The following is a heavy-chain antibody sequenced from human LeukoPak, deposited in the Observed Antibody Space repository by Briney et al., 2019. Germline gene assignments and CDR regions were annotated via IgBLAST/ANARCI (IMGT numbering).Heavy chain of an antibody. CDR2: MNPNSVSDIGT. Sequence: ASVKVSCKASGYGFIDYYITWLRQAPGQGLEWMGWMNPNSVSDIGTKYAPKVQGRVTLTRDTSISTAYMELSGLTADDTAVYYCARHDTVDAYMDVWGEGTPDTVSS. J-gene: IGHJ6*03. CDR3: ARHDTVDAYMDV. V-gene: IGHV1-2*02. CDR1: GYGFIDYY. D-gene: IGHD1-1*01.